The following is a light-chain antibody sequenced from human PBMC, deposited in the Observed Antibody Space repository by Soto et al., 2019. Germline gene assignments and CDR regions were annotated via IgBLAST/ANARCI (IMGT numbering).Light chain of an antibody. CDR1: QSVSSSY. CDR2: GAS. V-gene: IGKV3-20*01. CDR3: QQYDSWPPIT. Sequence: EIVLTQSPGTLSLSPGEGGTLSCRASQSVSSSYLAWYQQKPRQAPRFLIYGASTRATGIPVGFSGSASGTEFTLTTSSLQSEDFAVYYCQQYDSWPPITFGQGTRLEIK. J-gene: IGKJ5*01.